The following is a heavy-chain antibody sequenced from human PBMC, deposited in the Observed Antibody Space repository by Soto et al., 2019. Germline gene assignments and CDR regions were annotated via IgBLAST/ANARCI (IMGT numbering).Heavy chain of an antibody. J-gene: IGHJ5*02. CDR3: TTLTALLWFGGNR. D-gene: IGHD3-10*01. CDR1: GFTFSNAW. Sequence: GGSLRLSCAASGFTFSNAWMNWVRQAPGKGLEWVGRIKSKTDGGTTDYAAPVKDRFTISRDDSKNTLYLQMNSLKTEDTAVYYCTTLTALLWFGGNRWGQGTLVTVSS. V-gene: IGHV3-15*07. CDR2: IKSKTDGGTT.